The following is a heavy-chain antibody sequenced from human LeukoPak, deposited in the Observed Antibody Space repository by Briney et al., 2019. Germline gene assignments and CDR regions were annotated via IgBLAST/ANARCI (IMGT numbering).Heavy chain of an antibody. CDR3: ARHWEYCSGGSCYQAFDY. J-gene: IGHJ4*02. Sequence: GESLKISCKGSGYSFTSYWIGWVRQMPGKGLEWMGIIYPGDSDTRYSPSFQGRVTISADKSISTAYLQWSSLKASDTAMYYCARHWEYCSGGSCYQAFDYWGQGTLVTVSS. V-gene: IGHV5-51*01. CDR1: GYSFTSYW. CDR2: IYPGDSDT. D-gene: IGHD2-15*01.